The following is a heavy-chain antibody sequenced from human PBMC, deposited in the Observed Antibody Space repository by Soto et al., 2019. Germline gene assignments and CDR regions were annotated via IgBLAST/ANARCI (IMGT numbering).Heavy chain of an antibody. CDR2: ISSSSSYT. D-gene: IGHD3-22*01. CDR1: GFTFSDYY. CDR3: ARGYYDSSGYTVFDY. J-gene: IGHJ4*02. Sequence: QVQLVESGGGLVKPGGSLRLSRAASGFTFSDYYMSWIRQAPGKGLEWVSYISSSSSYTNYADSVKGRFTISRDNAKNSLYLQMNSLRAEDTAVYYCARGYYDSSGYTVFDYWGQGTLVTVSS. V-gene: IGHV3-11*06.